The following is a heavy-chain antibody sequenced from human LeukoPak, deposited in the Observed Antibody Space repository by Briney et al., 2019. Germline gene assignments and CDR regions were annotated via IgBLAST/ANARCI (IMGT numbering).Heavy chain of an antibody. V-gene: IGHV4-61*05. Sequence: SETLSLTCTVSGGSISSSSYYWSWIRQPPGKGLEWIGYIFYSGSTNYNPSLKSRVTISVDMSKNQFSLKLRSVTAADTAVYYCARHGGATMVRGVLVDAFDIWGQGTMVTVSS. D-gene: IGHD3-10*01. CDR1: GGSISSSSYY. CDR3: ARHGGATMVRGVLVDAFDI. J-gene: IGHJ3*02. CDR2: IFYSGST.